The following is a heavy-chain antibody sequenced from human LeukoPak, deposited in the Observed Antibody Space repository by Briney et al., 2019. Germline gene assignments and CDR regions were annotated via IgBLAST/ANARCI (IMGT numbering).Heavy chain of an antibody. Sequence: PGGSLRLSCAASGFTFSSYWMSWVRQAPGKGLEWVANIKQDGSEKYYADSVKGRFTISRDNAKNSLYLQMNSLRAEDTAVYYCARDEDDYGDYGGYDYWGQGTLVTVSS. J-gene: IGHJ4*02. D-gene: IGHD4-17*01. V-gene: IGHV3-7*01. CDR2: IKQDGSEK. CDR1: GFTFSSYW. CDR3: ARDEDDYGDYGGYDY.